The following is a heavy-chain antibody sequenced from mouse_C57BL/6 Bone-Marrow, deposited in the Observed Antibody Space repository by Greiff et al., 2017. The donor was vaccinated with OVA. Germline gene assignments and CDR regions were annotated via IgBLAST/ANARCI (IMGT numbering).Heavy chain of an antibody. Sequence: SGFDMKDYCMHWVKQRHEQGLEWIGWIEPEDGDTEYAPLFQGKATMTADTSSNTAYLQLSSLTSEDTAVYYCTTCYYLFGNWVQGTTLTVSS. D-gene: IGHD2-1*01. CDR3: TTCYYLFGN. CDR2: IEPEDGDT. V-gene: IGHV14-1*01. J-gene: IGHJ2*01. CDR1: GFDMKDYC.